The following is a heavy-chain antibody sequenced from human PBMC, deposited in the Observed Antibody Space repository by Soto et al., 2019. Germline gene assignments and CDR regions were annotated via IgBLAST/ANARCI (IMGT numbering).Heavy chain of an antibody. CDR1: GFVFSSYG. V-gene: IGHV3-33*03. J-gene: IGHJ4*02. Sequence: PGGSLRLSCAASGFVFSSYGMHWVRQAPGKGLEWVAVIWYDGGNKYYADSVMGRFTISRDNSKNTIFLHMDSLRAEDTAVYYCAKDRNYPRDQFHYWGQGTLVTVSS. CDR3: AKDRNYPRDQFHY. CDR2: IWYDGGNK. D-gene: IGHD1-7*01.